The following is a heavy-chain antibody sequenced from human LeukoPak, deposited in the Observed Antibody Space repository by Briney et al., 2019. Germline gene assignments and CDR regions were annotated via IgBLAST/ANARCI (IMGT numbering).Heavy chain of an antibody. J-gene: IGHJ3*02. V-gene: IGHV3-21*01. Sequence: GVSLRLSCAASGFTFSSYSMNWVRQAPGKGLEWVSSISSSSSYIYYADSVKGRFTISRDNAKNLLYLQMNSLRAEDTAVYYCARDVSAGEYSSLGDAFDIWGQGTMVTVSS. CDR3: ARDVSAGEYSSLGDAFDI. CDR2: ISSSSSYI. CDR1: GFTFSSYS. D-gene: IGHD6-6*01.